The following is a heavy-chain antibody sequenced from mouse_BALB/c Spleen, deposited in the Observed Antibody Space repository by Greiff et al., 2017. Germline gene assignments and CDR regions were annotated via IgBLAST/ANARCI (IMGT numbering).Heavy chain of an antibody. CDR3: ARDRGSSYLYAMDY. CDR1: GYTFTSYV. J-gene: IGHJ4*01. CDR2: INPYNDGT. D-gene: IGHD1-1*01. Sequence: EVKLMESGPELVKPGASVKMSCKASGYTFTSYVMHWVKQKPGQGLEWIGYINPYNDGTKYNEKFKGKATLTSDKSSSTAYMELSSLTSEDSAVYYCARDRGSSYLYAMDYWGQGTSVTVSS. V-gene: IGHV1-14*01.